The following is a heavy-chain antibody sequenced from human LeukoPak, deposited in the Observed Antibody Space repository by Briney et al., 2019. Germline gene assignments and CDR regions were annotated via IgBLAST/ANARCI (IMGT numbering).Heavy chain of an antibody. CDR2: IYPGDSDT. Sequence: GESLKISCKGSGYSFTSYWIGWVRQMPGKGLEWMGIIYPGDSDTRYSPSFQGQVTISADKSISTAYLQWSSLKASDTAMYYCARLESSGGSSYYGMDVWGQGTTVTVSS. V-gene: IGHV5-51*01. CDR1: GYSFTSYW. J-gene: IGHJ6*02. CDR3: ARLESSGGSSYYGMDV. D-gene: IGHD2-15*01.